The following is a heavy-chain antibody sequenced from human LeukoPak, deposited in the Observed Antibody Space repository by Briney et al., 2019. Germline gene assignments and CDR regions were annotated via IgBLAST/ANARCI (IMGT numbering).Heavy chain of an antibody. CDR1: GFTFDDYA. CDR2: ISWNSGSI. D-gene: IGHD6-19*01. CDR3: ARSETYSGGPNYYYYYMDV. V-gene: IGHV3-9*01. Sequence: GGSLRLSCAASGFTFDDYAMHWVRQAPGKGLEWVSGISWNSGSIGYADSVKGRFTISRDNAKNSLYLQMNSLRAEDTALYYCARSETYSGGPNYYYYYMDVWGKGTTVTISS. J-gene: IGHJ6*03.